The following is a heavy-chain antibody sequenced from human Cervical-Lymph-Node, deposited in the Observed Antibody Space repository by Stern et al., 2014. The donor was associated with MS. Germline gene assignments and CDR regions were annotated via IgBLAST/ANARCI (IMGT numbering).Heavy chain of an antibody. V-gene: IGHV1-69*01. Sequence: QVQLVQSGAEVKKPGSSVKVSCKASGGTFSSYAISWLRQAPGQGLEWMGGIIPLFGTANYAQKIQGRVMMTADESTSTAYMELSSLRSEDTAVYYCARDMTLIPYTAGRYYYGMDVWGQGTTVTVSS. D-gene: IGHD3-16*01. CDR1: GGTFSSYA. J-gene: IGHJ6*02. CDR2: IIPLFGTA. CDR3: ARDMTLIPYTAGRYYYGMDV.